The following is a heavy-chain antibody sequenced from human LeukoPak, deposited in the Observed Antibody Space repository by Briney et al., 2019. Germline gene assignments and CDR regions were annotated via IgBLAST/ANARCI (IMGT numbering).Heavy chain of an antibody. J-gene: IGHJ4*02. CDR2: ITTGGDTT. V-gene: IGHV3-23*01. D-gene: IGHD6-13*01. CDR3: ANWHCPDTNSSPGVY. Sequence: GGSLRLSCAASGITFSRLPMSWVRQAPGKGLQWVSAITTGGDTTFYADSVKGRFTISRDNSKNTLYLQMNSLTAEDAAVYYCANWHCPDTNSSPGVYWGQGTLVSVPS. CDR1: GITFSRLP.